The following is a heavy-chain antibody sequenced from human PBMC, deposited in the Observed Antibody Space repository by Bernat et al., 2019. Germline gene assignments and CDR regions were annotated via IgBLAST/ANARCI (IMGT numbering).Heavy chain of an antibody. V-gene: IGHV3-15*01. CDR3: TTDRGGATTSFSY. D-gene: IGHD1-26*01. J-gene: IGHJ4*02. CDR2: IKSKTDGGTT. Sequence: EVQLVESGGGLVKPGGSLRPSCAASGFTFSNAWMSWVRQAPGKGLEWVGRIKSKTDGGTTDYAAPVKGRFTISRDDSKNTLYLQMNSLKTEDTAVYYCTTDRGGATTSFSYWGQGTLVTVSS. CDR1: GFTFSNAW.